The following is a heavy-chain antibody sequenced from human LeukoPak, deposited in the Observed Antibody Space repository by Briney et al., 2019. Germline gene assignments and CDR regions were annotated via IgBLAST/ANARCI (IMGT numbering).Heavy chain of an antibody. Sequence: PSETLSLTCAVSGDSISDNKWWSWVRRPPGKGLEWIGEIFSSGVTNYNPSLKSRVTILIDKSENQFSLRLSSVTAADTAIYYCAKAAAYNMDVWGKGTTVTVSS. D-gene: IGHD5-24*01. V-gene: IGHV4-4*02. CDR3: AKAAAYNMDV. CDR2: IFSSGVT. J-gene: IGHJ6*04. CDR1: GDSISDNKW.